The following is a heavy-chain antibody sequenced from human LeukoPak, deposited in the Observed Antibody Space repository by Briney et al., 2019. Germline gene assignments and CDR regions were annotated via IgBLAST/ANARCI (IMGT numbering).Heavy chain of an antibody. CDR2: IPYDGTDK. CDR1: GFTFSYYG. V-gene: IGHV3-30*18. CDR3: AKSAVGYCSGGSCYGNDY. J-gene: IGHJ4*02. Sequence: GGSLRLSCAASGFTFSYYGMHWVRQAPGKGLEWVAVIPYDGTDKYYADSVKGRFTISRDNSKNTLYVQMNSLRAEDTAVYYCAKSAVGYCSGGSCYGNDYWGQGTLVTVSS. D-gene: IGHD2-15*01.